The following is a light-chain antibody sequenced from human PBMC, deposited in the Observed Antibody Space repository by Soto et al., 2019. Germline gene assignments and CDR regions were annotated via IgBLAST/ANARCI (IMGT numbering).Light chain of an antibody. Sequence: DIQMTQSPSSLSASVGDRVTLTCRASQGISTYLNWYQQKPGKAPKLLIYAASSLQSGVPSRFSGSGSETDFTLTISSLQPEDFATYSCQQSYSTTWTFGQGTKVEIK. CDR1: QGISTY. CDR2: AAS. CDR3: QQSYSTTWT. V-gene: IGKV1-39*01. J-gene: IGKJ1*01.